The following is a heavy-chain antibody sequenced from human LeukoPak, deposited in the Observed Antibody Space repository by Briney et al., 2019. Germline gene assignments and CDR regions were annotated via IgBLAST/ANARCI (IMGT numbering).Heavy chain of an antibody. CDR1: GFTFSTYW. CDR3: ARDLSRDCSSTSCYTFDP. CDR2: INSDGSAT. D-gene: IGHD2-2*02. J-gene: IGHJ5*02. Sequence: GGSLRLSCAASGFTFSTYWMHWVRQAPGKGLVWVSRINSDGSATSYADSVKGRFTISRDNAKNSLYLQMNSLRAEDTAVYYCARDLSRDCSSTSCYTFDPWGQGTLVTVSS. V-gene: IGHV3-74*01.